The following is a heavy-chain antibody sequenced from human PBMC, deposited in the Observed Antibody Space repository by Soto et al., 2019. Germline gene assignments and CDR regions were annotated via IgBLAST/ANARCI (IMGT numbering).Heavy chain of an antibody. V-gene: IGHV3-53*02. CDR3: AIGTDNAKNRFDP. CDR2: IYSGGNT. J-gene: IGHJ5*02. D-gene: IGHD1-1*01. Sequence: EVQLVETGGGLIQPGGSVRLSCAASGFAVSSNFVNWVRQAPGKGLEWVSVIYSGGNTYYADSVKGRFTISRDNSKNTVYLQMNSLRAEDTALYYCAIGTDNAKNRFDPRGQGTLVTVSS. CDR1: GFAVSSNF.